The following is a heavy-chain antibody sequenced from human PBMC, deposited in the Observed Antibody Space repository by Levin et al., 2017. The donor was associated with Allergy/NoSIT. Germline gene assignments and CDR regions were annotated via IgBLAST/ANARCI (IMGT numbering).Heavy chain of an antibody. J-gene: IGHJ4*02. CDR1: GFTVSSNY. D-gene: IGHD6-19*01. CDR2: IYSGGST. V-gene: IGHV3-66*04. Sequence: GESLKISCAASGFTVSSNYMSWVRQAPGKGLEWVSVIYSGGSTYYADSVKGRFTISRDNSKNTLYLQMNSLRAEDTAVYYCARLEPRGYSSGWYGFDYWGQGTLVTVSS. CDR3: ARLEPRGYSSGWYGFDY.